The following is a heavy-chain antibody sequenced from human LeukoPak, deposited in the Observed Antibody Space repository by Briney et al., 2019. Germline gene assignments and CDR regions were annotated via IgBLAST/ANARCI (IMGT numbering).Heavy chain of an antibody. Sequence: GGSLRLSCAASGFIVSSNYMSWVRQAPGKGLEWVSILYSGGSTYYADSVKGRFTISRDNSKNTLYLQMNNLRAEDTAVYYCAKELRSPPNAGFDYWGQGTLVTVSS. J-gene: IGHJ4*02. CDR1: GFIVSSNY. CDR3: AKELRSPPNAGFDY. CDR2: LYSGGST. V-gene: IGHV3-53*01. D-gene: IGHD6-13*01.